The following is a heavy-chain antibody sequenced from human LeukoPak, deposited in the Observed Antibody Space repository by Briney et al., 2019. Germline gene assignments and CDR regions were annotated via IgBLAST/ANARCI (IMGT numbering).Heavy chain of an antibody. CDR2: ISAYNGNT. V-gene: IGHV1-18*01. Sequence: ASVKVSCKASGYTFTSYGISWVRQAPGQGLEWMGWISAYNGNTNYAQKLQGRVTMTTDTSTSTAYMELRSLRSDDTAVYYCARVPVRQKLGYNWFDPWGQGTLVTVSS. D-gene: IGHD3-10*01. CDR1: GYTFTSYG. J-gene: IGHJ5*02. CDR3: ARVPVRQKLGYNWFDP.